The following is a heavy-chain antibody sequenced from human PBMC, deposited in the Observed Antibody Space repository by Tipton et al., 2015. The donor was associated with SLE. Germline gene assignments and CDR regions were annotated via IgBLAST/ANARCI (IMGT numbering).Heavy chain of an antibody. V-gene: IGHV4-34*01. CDR3: ARGGRGDGANPFDP. CDR1: GGSVSGFY. J-gene: IGHJ5*02. CDR2: IKHSGNT. Sequence: TLSLTCAVYGGSVSGFYWGWFRQPPGEGVGRIEEIKHSGNTNYNPSLKGRVTISGDTPKNQFSLKLSSVTAADTAVYFCARGGRGDGANPFDPWGQGTLVTVSS. D-gene: IGHD4/OR15-4a*01.